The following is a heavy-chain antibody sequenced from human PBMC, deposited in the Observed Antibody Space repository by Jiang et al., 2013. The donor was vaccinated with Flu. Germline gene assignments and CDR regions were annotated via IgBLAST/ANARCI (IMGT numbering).Heavy chain of an antibody. CDR2: IKGDGSEK. J-gene: IGHJ3*02. V-gene: IGHV3-7*03. CDR1: GFTFSSYW. CDR3: ARVSRNTMIGAFDGFDI. D-gene: IGHD3-22*01. Sequence: QLLESGEAWSSLGGPVRLSCVASGFTFSSYWMSWVRQAPGKGLEWVANIKGDGSEKYYVDSVKGRFTISRDNAKKSLYLQMNSLRVEDTAVFYCARVSRNTMIGAFDGFDIWGQGTMITVSS.